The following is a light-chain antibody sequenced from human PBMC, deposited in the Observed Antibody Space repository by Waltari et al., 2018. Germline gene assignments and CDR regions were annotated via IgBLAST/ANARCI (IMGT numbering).Light chain of an antibody. CDR1: SGSVSTSYY. CDR3: VLYMGSGIWV. V-gene: IGLV8-61*01. J-gene: IGLJ3*02. CDR2: STN. Sequence: QTVVTQEPSFSVSPGGTVTLTCGLSSGSVSTSYYPSWYQQTPGQAPRTLIYSTNTRSSGVPHRFAASILGNKASLTITGAQADDESDYYCVLYMGSGIWVFGGGTKLTVL.